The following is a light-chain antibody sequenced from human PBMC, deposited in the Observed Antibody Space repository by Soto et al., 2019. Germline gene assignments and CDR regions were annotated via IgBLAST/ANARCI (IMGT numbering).Light chain of an antibody. V-gene: IGLV2-8*01. CDR1: SSDGGGYNY. CDR2: EVT. Sequence: QSALTQPPSASGSPGQSVTISCTGTSSDGGGYNYVSWYQQHPGKAPKLMISEVTKRPSGVPDRFSGSKSGNTASLTVSGLQAEDEADYYCSSFTGSNNLWVFGGGTKLTVL. CDR3: SSFTGSNNLWV. J-gene: IGLJ3*02.